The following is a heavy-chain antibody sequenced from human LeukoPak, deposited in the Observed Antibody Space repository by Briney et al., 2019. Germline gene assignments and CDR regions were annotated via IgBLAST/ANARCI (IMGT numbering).Heavy chain of an antibody. D-gene: IGHD6-13*01. Sequence: ASVKVSCKASGYTFTSYDINWVRQATGQGLEWMGWISAYNGNTNYAQKLQGRVTMTTDTSTSTAYMELRSLRSDDTAVYYCARDYSRRGWFDPWGQGTLVTVSS. CDR3: ARDYSRRGWFDP. J-gene: IGHJ5*02. CDR1: GYTFTSYD. CDR2: ISAYNGNT. V-gene: IGHV1-18*01.